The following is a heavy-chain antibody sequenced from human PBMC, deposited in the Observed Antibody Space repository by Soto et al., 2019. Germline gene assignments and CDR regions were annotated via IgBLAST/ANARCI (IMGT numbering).Heavy chain of an antibody. CDR2: INHSGST. D-gene: IGHD4-17*01. CDR1: GGSFSGYY. Sequence: QVQLQQWGAGLLKPSETLSLTCAVYGGSFSGYYWSWIRQPPGKGLEWIGEINHSGSTNYNPSLKSRVTISVDTSKNQFSLKLSSVTAADTAVYYCARVVCDYVEVGWFDPWGQGTLVTVSS. CDR3: ARVVCDYVEVGWFDP. J-gene: IGHJ5*02. V-gene: IGHV4-34*01.